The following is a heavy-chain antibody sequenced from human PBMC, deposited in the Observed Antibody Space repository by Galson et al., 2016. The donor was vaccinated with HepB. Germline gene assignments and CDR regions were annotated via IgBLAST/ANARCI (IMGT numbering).Heavy chain of an antibody. D-gene: IGHD3-3*01. V-gene: IGHV2-5*01. CDR1: GFSLSTSGVG. CDR2: IYWNDDK. J-gene: IGHJ5*02. Sequence: PALVKPTQTLTLTCTFSGFSLSTSGVGVGWIRQPPGKALEWLALIYWNDDKRYSPSLKSRLTITKDTSKNQVVLTMTNMDPLDSATYYCAHSMYADFWSDDYSFWFGPWGQGTLVTVSS. CDR3: AHSMYADFWSDDYSFWFGP.